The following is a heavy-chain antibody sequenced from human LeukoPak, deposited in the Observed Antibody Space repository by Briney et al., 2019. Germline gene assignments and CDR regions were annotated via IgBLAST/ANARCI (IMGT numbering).Heavy chain of an antibody. Sequence: GGSLRLSCAASGFTFSNYGMHWVRQAPGKGLEWVAVVSSDGSIDYYADSLRGRFTVSRDNSKNTMFLQFNTLRPEDTAVYYCAKDSDTMVRGAPRYNWFDPWGQGTLVTVSS. CDR1: GFTFSNYG. CDR3: AKDSDTMVRGAPRYNWFDP. V-gene: IGHV3-30*18. D-gene: IGHD3-10*01. J-gene: IGHJ5*02. CDR2: VSSDGSID.